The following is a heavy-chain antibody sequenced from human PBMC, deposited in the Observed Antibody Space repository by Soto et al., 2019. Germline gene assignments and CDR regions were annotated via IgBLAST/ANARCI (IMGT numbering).Heavy chain of an antibody. CDR2: ISGSGGST. CDR3: AAGTSHSSGWAAFDI. CDR1: GFTFSSYA. D-gene: IGHD6-19*01. Sequence: GGSLRLSCAASGFTFSSYAMSWVRQAPGKGLEWVSAISGSGGSTYYADSVKGRFTITRDMSTSTAYMELSSLRSEDTAVYYCAAGTSHSSGWAAFDIWGQGTMVTVSS. V-gene: IGHV3-23*01. J-gene: IGHJ3*02.